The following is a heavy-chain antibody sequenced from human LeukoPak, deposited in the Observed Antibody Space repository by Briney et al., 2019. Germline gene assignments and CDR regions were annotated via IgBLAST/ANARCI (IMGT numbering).Heavy chain of an antibody. CDR3: AKDGTDILTGYYSPLEYFQH. D-gene: IGHD3-9*01. J-gene: IGHJ1*01. CDR2: ISGSGGST. V-gene: IGHV3-23*01. Sequence: GGSLRLSCAASGFTFSSYAMSWVRQAPGKGLEWVSAISGSGGSTYYADSVKGRFTISRDNSKNTLYLQMNSLRAEDTAVYYCAKDGTDILTGYYSPLEYFQHWGQGTLVTVSS. CDR1: GFTFSSYA.